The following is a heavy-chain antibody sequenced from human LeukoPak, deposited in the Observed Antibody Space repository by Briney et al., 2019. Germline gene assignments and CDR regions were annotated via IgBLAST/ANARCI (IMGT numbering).Heavy chain of an antibody. CDR1: GYSISSGYY. CDR2: IYHRGST. V-gene: IGHV4-38-2*02. D-gene: IGHD6-13*01. CDR3: ARVGVSSSWGGDWFDP. J-gene: IGHJ5*02. Sequence: SETLSLTCTVSGYSISSGYYWGWIRQPPGKGLEWIGTIYHRGSTNNNPSLKSRVTISVDTSKNQFSLKLSSVTAADTAVYYCARVGVSSSWGGDWFDPWGQGTLVTVSS.